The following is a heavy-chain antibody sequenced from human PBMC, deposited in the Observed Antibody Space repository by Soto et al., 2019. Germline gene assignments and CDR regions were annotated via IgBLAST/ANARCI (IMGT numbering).Heavy chain of an antibody. CDR2: ISTYNGDT. D-gene: IGHD2-15*01. CDR3: ARAGAAPYYYYGMDV. CDR1: GYTFSTSG. V-gene: IGHV1-18*01. Sequence: QVQLVQSGAEVRKPGASVKVSCKASGYTFSTSGMSWLRQAPGQGLEWMGWISTYNGDTNDAPKFQDRVTMTSDTSTSTVYMELRSLISDDTAVYYCARAGAAPYYYYGMDVWGQGTRVTVSS. J-gene: IGHJ6*02.